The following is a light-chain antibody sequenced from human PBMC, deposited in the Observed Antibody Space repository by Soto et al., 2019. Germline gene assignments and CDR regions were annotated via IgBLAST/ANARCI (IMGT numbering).Light chain of an antibody. J-gene: IGKJ3*01. Sequence: DIQMTQSPSSLSASVGDRVTITCRASQSISSYLNWYQQKPGKAPKLLIYTTSSLQSGVPSRFSGSGSGTEFTLTSSSLQPEDSAAYYCQQSYTIPPLFGRGTKVDIK. CDR2: TTS. V-gene: IGKV1-39*01. CDR1: QSISSY. CDR3: QQSYTIPPL.